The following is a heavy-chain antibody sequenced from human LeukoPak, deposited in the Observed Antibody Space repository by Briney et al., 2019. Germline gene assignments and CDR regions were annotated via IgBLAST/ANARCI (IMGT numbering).Heavy chain of an antibody. J-gene: IGHJ3*02. CDR3: ARDYTCRGDRWSGALDI. CDR2: ISYDGSDK. CDR1: GFTFSSYA. V-gene: IGHV3-30*09. Sequence: GRSLRLSCTASGFTFSSYAMHWVRQAPGKGLEWVAVISYDGSDKYYADSLKGRFAISRDNSKNTLYLQMNSLRAEDTAVYYCARDYTCRGDRWSGALDIWGQGTMVTVSS. D-gene: IGHD3-3*01.